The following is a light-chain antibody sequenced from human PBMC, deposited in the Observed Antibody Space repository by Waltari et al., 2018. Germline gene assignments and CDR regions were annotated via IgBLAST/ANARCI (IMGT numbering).Light chain of an antibody. CDR2: DVS. CDR3: QQRYAWPIT. Sequence: EIVLTQSPATLSLSPGERATLPCRASQSVDSQLACYQQKPGQAPRPLIHDVSNRATGIPPRFSGSGSGTDFRLTISSLEPEESAVYYCQQRYAWPITFGGGTKVEIK. J-gene: IGKJ4*01. V-gene: IGKV3-11*01. CDR1: QSVDSQ.